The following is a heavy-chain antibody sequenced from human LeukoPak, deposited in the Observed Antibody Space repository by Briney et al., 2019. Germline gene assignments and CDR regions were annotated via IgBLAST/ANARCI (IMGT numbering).Heavy chain of an antibody. CDR1: GFTFSSYW. Sequence: GGSLRLSCAASGFTFSSYWMSWVRQAPGKGLEWVANIKQDGNEKYYVDSVKGRFTISRDNAKNSLYLQMNSLRAEDTAVYYCTRSQDIVVVPAASMSAFDIWGQGTMVTVSS. CDR2: IKQDGNEK. D-gene: IGHD2-2*01. CDR3: TRSQDIVVVPAASMSAFDI. J-gene: IGHJ3*02. V-gene: IGHV3-7*01.